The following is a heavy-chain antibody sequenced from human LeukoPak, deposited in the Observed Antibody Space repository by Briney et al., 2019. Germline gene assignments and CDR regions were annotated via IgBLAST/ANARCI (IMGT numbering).Heavy chain of an antibody. Sequence: GGSLRLSCAASGFTFSSYGMHWVRQAPGKGLEWVSYITSSGGGMLYADSVEGRFTTSRDDAKSSLYLQMNSLRDDDTAVYYCARLSLAGTREFCDFGGQGPLVSVP. J-gene: IGHJ4*02. CDR2: ITSSGGGM. CDR1: GFTFSSYG. D-gene: IGHD6-13*01. CDR3: ARLSLAGTREFCDF. V-gene: IGHV3-48*02.